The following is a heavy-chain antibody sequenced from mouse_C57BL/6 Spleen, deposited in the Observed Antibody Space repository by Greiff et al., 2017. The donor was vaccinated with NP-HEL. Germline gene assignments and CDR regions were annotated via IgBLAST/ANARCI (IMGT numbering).Heavy chain of an antibody. D-gene: IGHD1-1*01. Sequence: EVKVVESGGDLVKPGGSLKLSCAASGFTFSSYGMSWVRQTPDKRLEWVATISSGGSYTYYPDSVKGRFTISRDNAKNTLYLQMSSLKSEDTAMYYCASDPYGSSSLDYWGQGTTLTVSS. CDR2: ISSGGSYT. J-gene: IGHJ2*01. V-gene: IGHV5-6*01. CDR1: GFTFSSYG. CDR3: ASDPYGSSSLDY.